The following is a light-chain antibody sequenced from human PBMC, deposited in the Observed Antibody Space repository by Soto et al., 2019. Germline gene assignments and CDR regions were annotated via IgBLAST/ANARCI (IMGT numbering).Light chain of an antibody. CDR3: QQYVGSPPYT. J-gene: IGKJ2*01. Sequence: VLTQSPGTLSLSPGERATISCRASQTISSTYVAWYQHKPGQAPRLLIYGASSRATGIPHRFSGRGSGTDVTLTISRLEPEDCGVYYCQQYVGSPPYTFGQGTRLEIK. CDR2: GAS. V-gene: IGKV3-20*01. CDR1: QTISSTY.